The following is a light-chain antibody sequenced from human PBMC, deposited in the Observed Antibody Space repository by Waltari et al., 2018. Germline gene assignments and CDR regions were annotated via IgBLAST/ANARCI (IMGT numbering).Light chain of an antibody. CDR2: QDN. Sequence: SYELTQPPSVSVSPGQTASSTCSGAKLEAKYASWYQQKPGQSPVLVIYQDNRRPSGIPERFSGSTSGNTATLTISGTQALDEADYYCQAWDRNTYVVFGGGTKLTVL. CDR1: KLEAKY. V-gene: IGLV3-1*01. J-gene: IGLJ2*01. CDR3: QAWDRNTYVV.